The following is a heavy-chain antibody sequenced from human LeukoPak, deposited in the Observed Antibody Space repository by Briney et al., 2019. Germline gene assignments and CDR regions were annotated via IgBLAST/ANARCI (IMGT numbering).Heavy chain of an antibody. Sequence: SETLSLTCTASGGSISSSSYYWGWIRQPPGKGLEWIGSIYYSGSTYYNPSLKSRVTISVDTSKNQFSLKLSSVTAADTAVYYCARHNMGYCSGGSCYYWFDPWGQGTLVTVSS. CDR1: GGSISSSSYY. J-gene: IGHJ5*02. D-gene: IGHD2-15*01. CDR2: IYYSGST. V-gene: IGHV4-39*01. CDR3: ARHNMGYCSGGSCYYWFDP.